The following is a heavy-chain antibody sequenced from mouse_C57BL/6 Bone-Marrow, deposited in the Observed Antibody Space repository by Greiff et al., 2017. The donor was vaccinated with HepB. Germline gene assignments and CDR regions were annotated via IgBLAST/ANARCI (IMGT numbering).Heavy chain of an antibody. CDR1: GYTFTSYW. V-gene: IGHV1-69*01. CDR2: IDPSDSYT. Sequence: QVQLQQPGAELVMPGASVKLSCKASGYTFTSYWMHWVKQRPGQGLEWIGEIDPSDSYTNYNQKFKGKSTLTVDKSSSTAYMQLSSLTSEDSAVYYCARETHSPVWGTGTTVTVSS. CDR3: ARETHSPV. J-gene: IGHJ1*03.